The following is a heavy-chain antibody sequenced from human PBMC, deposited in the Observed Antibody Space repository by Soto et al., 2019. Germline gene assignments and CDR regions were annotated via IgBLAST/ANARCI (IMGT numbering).Heavy chain of an antibody. D-gene: IGHD5-12*01. CDR2: IYYTGST. Sequence: PSETLSLTCTVSGGSISSYYWSWIRQPPGKGLEWIGYIYYTGSTIYNPSLKSRVTISVDTSKNQFSLKLSSVTAADTAVYYCARAGYNIGYWGRGTLVTVSS. CDR1: GGSISSYY. V-gene: IGHV4-59*01. CDR3: ARAGYNIGY. J-gene: IGHJ4*02.